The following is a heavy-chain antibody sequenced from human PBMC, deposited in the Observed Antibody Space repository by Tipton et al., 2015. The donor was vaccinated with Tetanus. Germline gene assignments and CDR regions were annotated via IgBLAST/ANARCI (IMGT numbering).Heavy chain of an antibody. D-gene: IGHD1-14*01. J-gene: IGHJ4*02. CDR1: GGSINSGTYY. Sequence: GLVKPSEAVSLTCSVSGGSINSGTYYWSWIRQPPGKGLEWIGSIYSYNGNTFQNPSLKGRVTLSLDTAKNQFSLTLRSVTAADTAVYYCARGTGDYWGQGTLVTVSS. CDR3: ARGTGDY. V-gene: IGHV4-39*07. CDR2: IYSYNGNT.